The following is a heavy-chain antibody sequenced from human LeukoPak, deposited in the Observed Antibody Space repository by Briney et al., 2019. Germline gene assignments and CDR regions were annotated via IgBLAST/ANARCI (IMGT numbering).Heavy chain of an antibody. V-gene: IGHV4-4*02. CDR2: IYHSGST. CDR1: GGSISSSNW. CDR3: ARIKSAVLLWFGDAFGAFDI. Sequence: SETLSLTCAVSGGSISSSNWWSWVRQPPGKGLEWIGEIYHSGSTNYNPSLKSRVTISVDKSKNQFSLKLSSVTAADTAVYYRARIKSAVLLWFGDAFGAFDIWGQGTMVTVSS. J-gene: IGHJ3*02. D-gene: IGHD3-10*01.